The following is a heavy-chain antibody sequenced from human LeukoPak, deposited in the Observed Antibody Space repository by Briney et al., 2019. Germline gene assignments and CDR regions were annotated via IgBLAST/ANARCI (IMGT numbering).Heavy chain of an antibody. CDR1: GYSFTSYW. Sequence: GESLQISCKGSGYSFTSYWIGWVRQMPGKGLEWMGIIYPGDSDTRYSPSFQGQVTISADKSISTAYLQWSSLKASDTAMYYCASTRGSSGWYAYFDYWGQGTLVTVSS. D-gene: IGHD6-19*01. CDR3: ASTRGSSGWYAYFDY. CDR2: IYPGDSDT. V-gene: IGHV5-51*01. J-gene: IGHJ4*02.